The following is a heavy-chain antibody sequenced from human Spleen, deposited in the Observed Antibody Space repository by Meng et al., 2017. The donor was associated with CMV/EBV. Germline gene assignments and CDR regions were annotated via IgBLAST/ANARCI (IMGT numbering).Heavy chain of an antibody. CDR2: ISSSSSYI. V-gene: IGHV3-21*01. Sequence: TFSSYSMNWVRQAPGKGLEWVSSISSSSSYIYYADSVKDRFTISRENAKNSLYLQMNSLRAEDTAVYYCARDLAMAVPATPWVDWFDPWGQGTLVTVSS. CDR3: ARDLAMAVPATPWVDWFDP. J-gene: IGHJ5*02. D-gene: IGHD2-2*01. CDR1: TFSSYS.